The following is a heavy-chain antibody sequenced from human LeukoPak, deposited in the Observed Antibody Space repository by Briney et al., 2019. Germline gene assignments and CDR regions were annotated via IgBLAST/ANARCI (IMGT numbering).Heavy chain of an antibody. J-gene: IGHJ5*02. CDR1: GFTVSNNY. D-gene: IGHD1-26*01. CDR3: AKDHGGSYYSSEDWFDP. Sequence: GGSLRLSCAASGFTVSNNYMSWLRQAPGKGLEWVSLIYSGGKTYYADSVKGRFTISRDNSKNTLYLQMNSLRAEDTALYYCAKDHGGSYYSSEDWFDPWGQGTLVTVPS. V-gene: IGHV3-53*01. CDR2: IYSGGKT.